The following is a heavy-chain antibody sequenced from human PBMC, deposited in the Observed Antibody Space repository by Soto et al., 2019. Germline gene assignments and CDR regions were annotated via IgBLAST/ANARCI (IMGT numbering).Heavy chain of an antibody. Sequence: SETLSLTCTVSGYSISSVYYWGWIRQPPGKGLEWIGSVYHSGSTYYTPSLKSGVTISVDTPKNQFSLKLRSVTAADTADYYFTRDNMGPVGTTTGEALDDFWGQGTLVTVYS. CDR3: TRDNMGPVGTTTGEALDDF. V-gene: IGHV4-38-2*02. D-gene: IGHD1-26*01. CDR1: GYSISSVYY. J-gene: IGHJ4*02. CDR2: VYHSGST.